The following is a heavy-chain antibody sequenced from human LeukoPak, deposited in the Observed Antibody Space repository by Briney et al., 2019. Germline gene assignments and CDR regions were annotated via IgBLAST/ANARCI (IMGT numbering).Heavy chain of an antibody. Sequence: SDTLSLTCTVSGGSITSSGFYWGWIRQPPGKGLEWIGNIYYGGSAYYNPSLKSRVTISVDTSKNQISLKLSSVTAADTAVYYCARQPNIVVVDNWFDPWGQGTLVAVSS. J-gene: IGHJ5*02. V-gene: IGHV4-39*07. CDR1: GGSITSSGFY. CDR2: IYYGGSA. CDR3: ARQPNIVVVDNWFDP. D-gene: IGHD2-15*01.